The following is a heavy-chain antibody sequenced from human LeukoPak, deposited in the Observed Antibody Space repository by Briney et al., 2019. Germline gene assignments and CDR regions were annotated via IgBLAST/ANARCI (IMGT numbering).Heavy chain of an antibody. CDR3: ARVNYYDSSGYYKSFDY. D-gene: IGHD3-22*01. CDR2: IYYSGST. V-gene: IGHV4-30-4*02. J-gene: IGHJ4*02. CDR1: GGSISSGDYY. Sequence: PSETLSLTCTVSGGSISSGDYYWSWIRQPPGKGLEWIGYIYYSGSTYYNPSLKSRVTISVDTSKNQFSLKLSSVTAADTAVYFCARVNYYDSSGYYKSFDYWGQGTLVTVSS.